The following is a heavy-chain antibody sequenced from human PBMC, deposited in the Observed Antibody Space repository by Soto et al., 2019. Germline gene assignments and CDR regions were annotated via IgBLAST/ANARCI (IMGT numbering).Heavy chain of an antibody. CDR2: ISSSGSTI. CDR1: GFTFSSYE. D-gene: IGHD2-15*01. J-gene: IGHJ5*02. CDR3: ERGGPRIRLDP. V-gene: IGHV3-48*03. Sequence: PGGSLRLSCAASGFTFSSYEMNWVRQAPGKGLEWVSYISSSGSTICYADSVKGRFTISRDNAKNSLYLQMNSLRAEDTAVYYCERGGPRIRLDPWGQGTLVTVYS.